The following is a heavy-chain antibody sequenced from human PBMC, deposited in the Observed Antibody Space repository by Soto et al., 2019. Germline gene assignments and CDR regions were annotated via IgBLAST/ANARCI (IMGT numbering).Heavy chain of an antibody. J-gene: IGHJ4*02. CDR1: GGSVSSQY. D-gene: IGHD3-22*01. Sequence: QVEMKESGPGLLKPSETLSLTCTVSGGSVSSQYWSWIRQPAGKGLEWIGRIYNGGIPLIHPSLESRVAWSLDTSKNQFSLTLSSVTAADTATYYCASQDYDKSVYYFDYWGRGTLVTVSS. CDR2: IYNGGIP. V-gene: IGHV4-4*07. CDR3: ASQDYDKSVYYFDY.